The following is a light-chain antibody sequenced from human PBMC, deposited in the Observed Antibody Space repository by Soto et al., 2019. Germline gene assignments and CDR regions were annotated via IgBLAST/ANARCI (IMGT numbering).Light chain of an antibody. CDR3: LQYNDYSWT. CDR1: ETISTW. J-gene: IGKJ1*01. Sequence: DTPMTQSPSTLSASVGDRVTITCRARETISTWLAWYQQKPGQAPKLLIYSSSFLESGVPSRFSGSGSGTEFTLTISSLQPDDFATYYCLQYNDYSWTFGQGTKVQIK. V-gene: IGKV1-5*01. CDR2: SSS.